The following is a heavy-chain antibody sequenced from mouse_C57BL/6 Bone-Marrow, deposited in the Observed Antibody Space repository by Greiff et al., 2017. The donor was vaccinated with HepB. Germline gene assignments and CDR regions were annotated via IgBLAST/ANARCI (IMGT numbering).Heavy chain of an antibody. CDR2: IDPSDSYT. V-gene: IGHV1-50*01. J-gene: IGHJ4*01. D-gene: IGHD1-1*01. CDR1: GYTFTSYW. Sequence: QVQLQQPGAELVKPGASVKLSCKASGYTFTSYWIQWVKQRPGQGLEWIGEIDPSDSYTNYNQKFKGKATLTVDTSSSTAYMQLSSLTSEDSAVYYCAREGLLRYPYYAMDYWGQGTSVTVSS. CDR3: AREGLLRYPYYAMDY.